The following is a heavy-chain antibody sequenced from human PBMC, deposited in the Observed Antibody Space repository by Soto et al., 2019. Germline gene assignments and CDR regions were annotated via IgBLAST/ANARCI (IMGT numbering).Heavy chain of an antibody. CDR3: ARDHSGYDSYYYYYGMDV. CDR2: TYYRSKWYN. Sequence: QVQLQQSGPGLVKPSQTLSLTCAISGDSVSSNSAAWNWIRQSPSRGLEWLGRTYYRSKWYNDYAVSVKSRITTNPDTANNQFSLQLNSVTPEDTAVYYCARDHSGYDSYYYYYGMDVWGQGTTVTVSS. D-gene: IGHD5-12*01. J-gene: IGHJ6*02. CDR1: GDSVSSNSAA. V-gene: IGHV6-1*01.